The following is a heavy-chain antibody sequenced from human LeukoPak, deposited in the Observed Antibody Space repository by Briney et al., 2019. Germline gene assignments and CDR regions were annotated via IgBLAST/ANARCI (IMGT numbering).Heavy chain of an antibody. Sequence: GGSLRLSCAASGFTLSSYSMNWVRQAPGKGLEWVSSISSSSSYIYYADSVKGRFTISRDNAKNSLYLQMNSLRAEDTAVYYCARDRGGAYDFWSGYYTGYFDYWGQGTLVPVSS. CDR3: ARDRGGAYDFWSGYYTGYFDY. J-gene: IGHJ4*02. V-gene: IGHV3-21*01. D-gene: IGHD3-3*01. CDR2: ISSSSSYI. CDR1: GFTLSSYS.